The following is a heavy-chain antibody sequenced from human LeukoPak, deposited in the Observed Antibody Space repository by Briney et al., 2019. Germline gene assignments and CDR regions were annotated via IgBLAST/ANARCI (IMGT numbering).Heavy chain of an antibody. CDR3: AKAHGGRHNCSRVEY. CDR1: GFTFSSTD. V-gene: IGHV3-23*01. Sequence: PGESLRLSCAASGFTFSSTDMAWVRQAPGKGLEWVSAISVSGDTTFYADSVKGRFTISRDNSKNTLYLQMNSLRGEDTALYYCAKAHGGRHNCSRVEYWGQGTLVTGSS. CDR2: ISVSGDTT. J-gene: IGHJ4*02. D-gene: IGHD1-1*01.